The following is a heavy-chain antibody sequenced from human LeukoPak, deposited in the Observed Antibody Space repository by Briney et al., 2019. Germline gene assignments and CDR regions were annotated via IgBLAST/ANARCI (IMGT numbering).Heavy chain of an antibody. V-gene: IGHV3-7*01. Sequence: PGGSLRLSCAASGFTFSSYWMSWVRQAPGKGLEWVANIKQDGSEKYYVDSVKGRFTISRDNAKNSLYLQMHSLRAEDTAVYYCARESIVATKKLFDYWGQGTLVTVSP. D-gene: IGHD5-12*01. CDR1: GFTFSSYW. CDR3: ARESIVATKKLFDY. CDR2: IKQDGSEK. J-gene: IGHJ4*02.